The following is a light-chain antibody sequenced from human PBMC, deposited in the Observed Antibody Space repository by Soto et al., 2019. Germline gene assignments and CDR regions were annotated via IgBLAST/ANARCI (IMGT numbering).Light chain of an antibody. V-gene: IGKV1-39*01. Sequence: DIQMTQSPSSLSASVGDRVTITCRASQSISSYLNWYQQKPGKAPKLLIYAASSLQSGVPSRFSGSGSGTDFTLTISSLQPEAFATYYCRQSHSSPRTFGQGTKVEIK. CDR2: AAS. CDR3: RQSHSSPRT. CDR1: QSISSY. J-gene: IGKJ1*01.